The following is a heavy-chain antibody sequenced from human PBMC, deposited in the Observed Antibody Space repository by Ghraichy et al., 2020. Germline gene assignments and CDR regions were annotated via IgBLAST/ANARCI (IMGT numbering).Heavy chain of an antibody. Sequence: SETLSLTCAVSGGPVSSGSYFWSWIRQPPGKGLEWIGYIHNSGCTDYNPSLKSRVTISVDTSKNQFSLKLSSVTAADTAMYYCARVPKYNYGFKWFESWGQGTLVTVSA. CDR3: ARVPKYNYGFKWFES. V-gene: IGHV4-61*01. CDR2: IHNSGCT. CDR1: GGPVSSGSYF. D-gene: IGHD5-18*01. J-gene: IGHJ5*01.